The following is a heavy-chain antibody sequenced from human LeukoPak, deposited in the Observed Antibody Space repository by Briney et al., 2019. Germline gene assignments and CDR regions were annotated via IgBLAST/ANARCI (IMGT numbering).Heavy chain of an antibody. CDR1: GGSISSSSYY. D-gene: IGHD3-10*01. Sequence: SETLSLTCTVSGGSISSSSYYWGWIRQPPGKGLEWIGSIFHSGSTYYNPSLKSRVTISVDTSKNQFSLKLSSVTAADTAVYYCARRGRSLYYGSGERYYYYYMDVWGKGTTVTISS. CDR2: IFHSGST. CDR3: ARRGRSLYYGSGERYYYYYMDV. J-gene: IGHJ6*03. V-gene: IGHV4-39*01.